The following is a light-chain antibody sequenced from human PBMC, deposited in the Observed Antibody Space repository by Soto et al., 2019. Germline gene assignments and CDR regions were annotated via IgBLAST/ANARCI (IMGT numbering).Light chain of an antibody. J-gene: IGLJ3*02. CDR1: SSDVGGYNY. CDR2: DVS. Sequence: QSVLTQPRSVSGSPGQSVTISCTGTSSDVGGYNYVSWYQQHPGKAPKLMIYDVSKRPSGVPDRFSGSKSGNTASLTISGLQAEDEADYYCQSYDSSLRVFGGGTKLTVL. V-gene: IGLV2-11*01. CDR3: QSYDSSLRV.